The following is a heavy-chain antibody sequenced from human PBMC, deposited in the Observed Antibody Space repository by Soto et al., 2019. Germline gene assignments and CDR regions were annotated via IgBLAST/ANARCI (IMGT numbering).Heavy chain of an antibody. CDR1: GFSFSDYY. D-gene: IGHD5-12*01. Sequence: QVQLVESGGGLVKPGGSLRLSCAASGFSFSDYYMTWIRQAPGQGLEWVSYISSRSGTIFYADSVKGRFTLSRDNSKNSMYLQMNSLSAEDPGVYYCSRGVARDLFGPPHSFDSWGQGTLVTVSS. J-gene: IGHJ4*01. V-gene: IGHV3-11*01. CDR2: ISSRSGTI. CDR3: SRGVARDLFGPPHSFDS.